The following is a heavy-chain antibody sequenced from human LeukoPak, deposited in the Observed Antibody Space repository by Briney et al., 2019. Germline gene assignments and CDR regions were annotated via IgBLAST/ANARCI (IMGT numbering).Heavy chain of an antibody. Sequence: SETLSLTCTVSGGSIRSSYYYWGWIRQPPGKGLEWIGSIYDSGSTYYNPSLKSRVTISVDTSKNQFSLKLSSVTAADTAVYYCARCTRRLLRSYFDYWGQGTLVTVSS. CDR3: ARCTRRLLRSYFDY. J-gene: IGHJ4*02. V-gene: IGHV4-39*07. D-gene: IGHD3-22*01. CDR2: IYDSGST. CDR1: GGSIRSSYYY.